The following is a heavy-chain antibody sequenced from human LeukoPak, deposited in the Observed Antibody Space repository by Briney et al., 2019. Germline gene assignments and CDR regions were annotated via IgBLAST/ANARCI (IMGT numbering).Heavy chain of an antibody. J-gene: IGHJ4*02. CDR3: ARDPRGLTAMVLVGFDY. Sequence: GGSLRLSCEASGFTFSSFAMQWVRQAPGKGREWVAVILYDGSNKYYADSVKGRFTISRDNSKNTLYLQMNSLRAEDTAVYYCARDPRGLTAMVLVGFDYWGQGTLVTVSS. CDR1: GFTFSSFA. V-gene: IGHV3-30*01. D-gene: IGHD5-18*01. CDR2: ILYDGSNK.